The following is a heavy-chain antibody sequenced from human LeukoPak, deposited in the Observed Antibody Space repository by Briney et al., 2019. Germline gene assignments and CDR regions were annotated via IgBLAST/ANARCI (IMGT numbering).Heavy chain of an antibody. Sequence: PGGSLRLSCAASGFTVSSNYMSWVRQAPGEGLEWVSVIYSGGSTYYADSVKGRFTISRDNSKNTLYLQMNSPRAEDTAVYYCGMGARLDYWGQGTLVTVSS. CDR3: GMGARLDY. D-gene: IGHD1-26*01. V-gene: IGHV3-53*01. CDR2: IYSGGST. J-gene: IGHJ4*02. CDR1: GFTVSSNY.